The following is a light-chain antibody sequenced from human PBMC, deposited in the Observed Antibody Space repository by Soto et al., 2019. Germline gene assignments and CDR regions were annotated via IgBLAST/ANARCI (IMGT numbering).Light chain of an antibody. V-gene: IGKV3-11*01. CDR3: QQRSNWPPSIT. CDR1: QTFIHNY. Sequence: EIVLTQSPGPLSLSPGERATLSCRPRQTFIHNYLAWHQQKPGQAPRLLIYDTSNRATGIPARFSGSGSGTDFTLTISSLEPEDFAVYFCQQRSNWPPSITFGQGTRLEIK. CDR2: DTS. J-gene: IGKJ5*01.